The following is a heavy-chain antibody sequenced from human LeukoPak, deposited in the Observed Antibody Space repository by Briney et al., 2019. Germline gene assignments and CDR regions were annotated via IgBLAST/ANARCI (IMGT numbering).Heavy chain of an antibody. D-gene: IGHD1-26*01. CDR3: TTWDGGY. J-gene: IGHJ4*02. CDR2: IRSKANNYAT. Sequence: GGSLRLSCAAPGFTFSDSAMHWVRQASGKGLEWVGRIRSKANNYATAYAASVKGRFTISRDDSKNTAYLQMNSLKTEDTAMYYCTTWDGGYWGQGTLVTVSS. CDR1: GFTFSDSA. V-gene: IGHV3-73*01.